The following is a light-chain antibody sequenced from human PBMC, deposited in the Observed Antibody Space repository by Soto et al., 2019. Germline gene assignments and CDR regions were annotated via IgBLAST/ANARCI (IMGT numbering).Light chain of an antibody. Sequence: EIVMTESPATLSVSPGEKAALSCRASQSVDSNLAWYQQKPGQAPSLLIYGASSRATGIPDRFSGSGSGTDFTLTISRLEPEDFAVYYCQQYDSSRTFGQGPRWIS. CDR1: QSVDSN. CDR3: QQYDSSRT. J-gene: IGKJ1*01. CDR2: GAS. V-gene: IGKV3-20*01.